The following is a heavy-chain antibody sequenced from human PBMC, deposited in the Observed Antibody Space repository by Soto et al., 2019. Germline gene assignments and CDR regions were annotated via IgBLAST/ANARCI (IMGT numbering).Heavy chain of an antibody. CDR3: ARDRLMATAGTARHYFGLDV. J-gene: IGHJ6*02. Sequence: SETLSLTCTVSGGSIRSGGYYWSWVRQNPRRGLEWIGNIYYSGNTYYNPSLKSRLTISVDTSKNQFSLNLSSVTAADTAVYYCARDRLMATAGTARHYFGLDVWGQGTTVTVS. CDR1: GGSIRSGGYY. V-gene: IGHV4-31*03. CDR2: IYYSGNT. D-gene: IGHD5-18*01.